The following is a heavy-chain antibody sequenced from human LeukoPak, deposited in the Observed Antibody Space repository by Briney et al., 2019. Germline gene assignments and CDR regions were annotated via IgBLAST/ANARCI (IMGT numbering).Heavy chain of an antibody. Sequence: SETLSLTCNVSGASISSYYWRWLRQPPGKGLEWIGYIYYTGRTNYNPSLSSRVTISVDTSENQFSLKLSHVTAADTAVYYCARAGMGSGWFYWGQGTLVTVSS. J-gene: IGHJ4*02. CDR3: ARAGMGSGWFY. CDR2: IYYTGRT. CDR1: GASISSYY. V-gene: IGHV4-59*01. D-gene: IGHD6-19*01.